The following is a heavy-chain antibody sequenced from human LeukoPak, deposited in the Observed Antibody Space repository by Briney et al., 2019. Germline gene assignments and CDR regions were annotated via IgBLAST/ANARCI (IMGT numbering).Heavy chain of an antibody. CDR1: GFTFSNYW. CDR3: ARGNAHAFDI. CDR2: IHSDGSST. J-gene: IGHJ3*02. D-gene: IGHD1-1*01. V-gene: IGHV3-74*01. Sequence: GRSLRLSCAASGFTFSNYWMHWVRQSPGKGLVWVSRIHSDGSSTTSADSVKSRFTISRDNAENTLYLQMNSLRAEDTAVHFCARGNAHAFDIWGQGTMVTVSS.